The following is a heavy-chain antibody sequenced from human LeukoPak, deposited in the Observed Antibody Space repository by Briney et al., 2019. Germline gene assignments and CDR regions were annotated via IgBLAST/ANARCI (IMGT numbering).Heavy chain of an antibody. V-gene: IGHV1-69*04. J-gene: IGHJ6*02. Sequence: GASVKVSCKASGGTFSSYAISWVRQAPGQGLEWMGRIIPILGIANYAQKFQGRVTITADKSTSTAYMELSSLRSEDTAVYYCASGSYPDYFYYGMDVWGQGPRSPSP. CDR3: ASGSYPDYFYYGMDV. D-gene: IGHD1-26*01. CDR1: GGTFSSYA. CDR2: IIPILGIA.